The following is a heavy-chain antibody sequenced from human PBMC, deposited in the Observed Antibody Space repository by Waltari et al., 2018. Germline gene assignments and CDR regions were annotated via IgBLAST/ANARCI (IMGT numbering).Heavy chain of an antibody. CDR3: VRDTGALWMDV. Sequence: QVQLVQSGAEVKKPGASVKISCKTSEYTFTSSYIHWVRQAPGQGLEWMGIINPSGGSTIYAQKFQGRVTMTRDTSTSTVYMELSSLRSEDTAVYYCVRDTGALWMDVWGQGTTVTVSS. D-gene: IGHD2-21*01. J-gene: IGHJ6*02. V-gene: IGHV1-46*01. CDR1: EYTFTSSY. CDR2: INPSGGST.